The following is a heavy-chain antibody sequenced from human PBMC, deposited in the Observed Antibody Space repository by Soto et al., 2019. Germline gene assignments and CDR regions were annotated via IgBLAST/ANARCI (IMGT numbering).Heavy chain of an antibody. Sequence: GGSLILSCAASGFTFSNAWMSGVRQAPGKGLEWVGRIKSKTDGGTTDYTAPVKGRFTISRDDSKNTLYLQMNSLKTEDTAVYYCTTGELIGSRSSAAGAEWGQGSMV. J-gene: IGHJ4*02. CDR1: GFTFSNAW. CDR2: IKSKTDGGTT. V-gene: IGHV3-15*01. D-gene: IGHD6-6*01. CDR3: TTGELIGSRSSAAGAE.